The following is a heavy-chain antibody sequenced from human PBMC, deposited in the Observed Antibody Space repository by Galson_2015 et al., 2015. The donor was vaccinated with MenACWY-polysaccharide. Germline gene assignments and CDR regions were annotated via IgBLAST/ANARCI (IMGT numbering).Heavy chain of an antibody. CDR2: ISYDGSNK. V-gene: IGHV3-30*18. CDR3: AKDRPLRGLSVFYYGMDV. CDR1: GFIFSDYA. J-gene: IGHJ6*02. D-gene: IGHD3-10*01. Sequence: SLRLSCAVSGFIFSDYAIHWVRQAPGKGLEWLAVISYDGSNKYYLESVRGRFTISRDNSEDMVYLHMNSLRGEDTAVYFCAKDRPLRGLSVFYYGMDVWGRGTTVIVSS.